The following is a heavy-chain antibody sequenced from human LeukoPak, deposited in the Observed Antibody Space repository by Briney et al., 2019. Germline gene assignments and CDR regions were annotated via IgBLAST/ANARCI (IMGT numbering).Heavy chain of an antibody. J-gene: IGHJ3*02. D-gene: IGHD3-3*01. CDR3: ARAGFLEWFNAFDI. CDR2: ISSSGSTI. CDR1: GFTFSSYW. V-gene: IGHV3-11*01. Sequence: GGSLRLSCAASGFTFSSYWMSWIRQAPGKGLEWVSYISSSGSTIYYADSVKGRFTISRDNAKNSLYLQMNSLRAEDTAVYYCARAGFLEWFNAFDIWGQGTMVTVPS.